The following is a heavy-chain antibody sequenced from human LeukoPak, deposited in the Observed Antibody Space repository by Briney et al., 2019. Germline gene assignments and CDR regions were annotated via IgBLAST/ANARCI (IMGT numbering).Heavy chain of an antibody. CDR3: VRNKVGVRYFDS. V-gene: IGHV1-8*01. CDR2: MNPNSGNT. D-gene: IGHD1-26*01. J-gene: IGHJ4*02. CDR1: GYTFTSYD. Sequence: ASVKVSCKASGYTFTSYDINWVRQATGQGLEWMGWMNPNSGNTGYAQKFQGRVTMTRNASISTAYMELSSLRSEDTAVYYCVRNKVGVRYFDSWGQGTLVTVSS.